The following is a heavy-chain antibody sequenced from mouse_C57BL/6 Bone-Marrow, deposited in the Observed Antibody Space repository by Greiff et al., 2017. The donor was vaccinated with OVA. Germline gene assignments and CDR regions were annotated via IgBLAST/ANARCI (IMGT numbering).Heavy chain of an antibody. CDR1: GFTFSSYA. J-gene: IGHJ3*01. CDR2: ISDGGSYT. D-gene: IGHD2-1*01. V-gene: IGHV5-4*01. Sequence: EVKVVESGGGLVKPGGSLKLSCAASGFTFSSYAMSWVRQTPEKRLEWVATISDGGSYTYYPDNVKGRFTISRDNAKNNLYLQMSHLKSEDTAMYYCARDLLPYWGQGTLVTVSA. CDR3: ARDLLPY.